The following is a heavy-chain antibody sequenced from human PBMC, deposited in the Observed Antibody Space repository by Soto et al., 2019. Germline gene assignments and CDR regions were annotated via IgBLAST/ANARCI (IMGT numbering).Heavy chain of an antibody. CDR2: IYYSGST. Sequence: PSETLSLTCTVSGGSISSSSYYWGWIRQPPGKGLEWIGSIYYSGSTYYNPSLKSRVTISVDTSKNQFSLKLSSVTAADTAVYYCGVLAAGYCSGGSCHSNWFDPWGQGTLVTVSS. CDR3: GVLAAGYCSGGSCHSNWFDP. J-gene: IGHJ5*02. D-gene: IGHD2-15*01. V-gene: IGHV4-39*01. CDR1: GGSISSSSYY.